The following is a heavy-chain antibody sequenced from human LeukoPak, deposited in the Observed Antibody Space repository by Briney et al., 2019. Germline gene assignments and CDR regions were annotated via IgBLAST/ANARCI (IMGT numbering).Heavy chain of an antibody. CDR3: ARAGDPDY. Sequence: GGSLRLSCAASGFTFSIYSMNWVRQAPGKGPEWVSYISSSGRYIDYADSVKGRFTISRDNAKNSLFLQMSSLRAEDTAVYYCARAGDPDYWGQGTLVTASS. CDR1: GFTFSIYS. J-gene: IGHJ4*02. CDR2: ISSSGRYI. D-gene: IGHD3-10*01. V-gene: IGHV3-21*01.